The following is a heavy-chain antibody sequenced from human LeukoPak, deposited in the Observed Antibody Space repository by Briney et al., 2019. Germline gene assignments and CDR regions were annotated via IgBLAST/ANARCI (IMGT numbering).Heavy chain of an antibody. V-gene: IGHV4-34*01. CDR1: GGSFSGYY. J-gene: IGHJ4*02. CDR2: INHSGST. Sequence: SETLSLTCAVYGGSFSGYYWSWIRQPPGKGLEWIGEINHSGSTSYSPSLKSRVTISVDKSKNQFSLRLTSVTAADTAVYYCARERGSMVRGVISPNYFDYWGQGTLVTVSS. CDR3: ARERGSMVRGVISPNYFDY. D-gene: IGHD3-10*01.